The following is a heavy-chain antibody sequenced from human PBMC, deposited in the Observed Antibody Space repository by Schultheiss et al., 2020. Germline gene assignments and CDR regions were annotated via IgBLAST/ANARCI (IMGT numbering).Heavy chain of an antibody. Sequence: WGSLRLSCAASGFTFSSYGMHWVRQAPGKGLEWVAVISYDGSNKYYADSVKGRFTISRENAKNSLYLQMNSLRAGDTAVYYCAKDGDSGSYFGGWFDYWGQGTLVTVSS. D-gene: IGHD1-26*01. J-gene: IGHJ4*02. V-gene: IGHV3-30*18. CDR1: GFTFSSYG. CDR3: AKDGDSGSYFGGWFDY. CDR2: ISYDGSNK.